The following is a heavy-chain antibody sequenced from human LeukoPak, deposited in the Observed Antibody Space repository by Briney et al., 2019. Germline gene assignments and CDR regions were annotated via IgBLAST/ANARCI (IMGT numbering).Heavy chain of an antibody. D-gene: IGHD6-13*01. J-gene: IGHJ5*02. CDR1: GGSLNNYY. CDR3: ARGDGVASASGGVDP. CDR2: IYHSGSA. V-gene: IGHV4-4*07. Sequence: SETLSLTCTVSGGSLNNYYWSWIRQPAGKGLEWIGRIYHSGSADVTPSLKSRATISADRSKNQFSLKLSSVTAADTAVYYCARGDGVASASGGVDPWGQGTLVTVTS.